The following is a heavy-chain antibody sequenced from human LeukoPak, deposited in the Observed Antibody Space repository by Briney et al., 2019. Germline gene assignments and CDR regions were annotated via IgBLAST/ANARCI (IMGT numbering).Heavy chain of an antibody. V-gene: IGHV1-8*01. CDR2: MNPNSGNP. D-gene: IGHD3-22*01. Sequence: ASVKVSCKASGYTFTSYDINWVRQATGQGLEWMGWMNPNSGNPGYAQKFQGRVTLTRNTSISTAYMDQSILRSDDTAVYSCSRAYYDSSVPDCRGQGGILTVCS. J-gene: IGHJ4*02. CDR1: GYTFTSYD. CDR3: SRAYYDSSVPDC.